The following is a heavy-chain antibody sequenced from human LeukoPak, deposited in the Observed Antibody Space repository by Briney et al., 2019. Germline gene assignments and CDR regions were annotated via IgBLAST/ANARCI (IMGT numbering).Heavy chain of an antibody. CDR1: GFTFSNHP. J-gene: IGHJ4*02. CDR2: ISPDGAST. Sequence: GGSLRLSCAASGFTFSNHPMHWVRQAPGKGLESVSVISPDGASTHYANSVKGRFTISRDNSKNTLHLQMGSLRVEDMAVYYCARESVGDYDYWGQGTLVTVSS. CDR3: ARESVGDYDY. V-gene: IGHV3-64*01. D-gene: IGHD4-17*01.